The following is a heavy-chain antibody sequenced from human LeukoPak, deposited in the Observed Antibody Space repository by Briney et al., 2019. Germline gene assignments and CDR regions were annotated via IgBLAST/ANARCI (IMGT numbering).Heavy chain of an antibody. CDR1: GYTFTGYY. Sequence: ASVKVSCKASGYTFTGYYMHWVRQAPGQGLEWMGWINPNSGGTNYSQKFQGRVTMTRDTSISTAYMELSGLRSDDTAVYYCASPSLVGSPPKKYFLTYGAKGPLVTAPS. V-gene: IGHV1-2*02. J-gene: IGHJ4*02. D-gene: IGHD1-26*01. CDR3: ASPSLVGSPPKKYFLTY. CDR2: INPNSGGT.